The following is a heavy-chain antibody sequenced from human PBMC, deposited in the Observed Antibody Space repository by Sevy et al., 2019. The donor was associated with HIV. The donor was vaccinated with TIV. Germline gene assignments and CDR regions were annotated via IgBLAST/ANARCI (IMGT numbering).Heavy chain of an antibody. V-gene: IGHV4-38-2*02. CDR1: GYSISSGYY. Sequence: SETLSLTCTVSGYSISSGYYWGWIRQPPGMGLEWIGSIYHSGSTHCHSGTTYYNPSLKSRVTISVDTSKNQFSLKVTSVTAADTAIYYCARASDQYTSNWRIVYYFDYWGQGTLVTVSS. CDR2: IYHSGSTHCHSGTT. CDR3: ARASDQYTSNWRIVYYFDY. D-gene: IGHD6-13*01. J-gene: IGHJ4*02.